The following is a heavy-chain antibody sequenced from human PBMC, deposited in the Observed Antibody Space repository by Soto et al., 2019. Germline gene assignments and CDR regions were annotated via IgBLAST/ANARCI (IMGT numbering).Heavy chain of an antibody. CDR1: GFTVSSNY. CDR2: IYSGGST. D-gene: IGHD6-19*01. Sequence: EVQLVETGGGLIQPGGSLRLSCAASGFTVSSNYMSWVRQAPGQGLEWVSVIYSGGSTYYADSGKGRFTISRDNSKNTRYLQMNSLRAEDTAVYYCAREKSIAVAGSHPDYYYYGMDVWGQGTTVTVSS. J-gene: IGHJ6*02. CDR3: AREKSIAVAGSHPDYYYYGMDV. V-gene: IGHV3-53*02.